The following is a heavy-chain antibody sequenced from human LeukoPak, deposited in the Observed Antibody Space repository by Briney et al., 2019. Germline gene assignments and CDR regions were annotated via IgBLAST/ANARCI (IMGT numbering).Heavy chain of an antibody. V-gene: IGHV4-34*01. J-gene: IGHJ2*01. D-gene: IGHD1-14*01. CDR3: ARDTGDCYSAL. Sequence: PSETLSLTCAVYGGSFSGYYWSWIRQPPGEGREWIGEINQSGSTNYNPSLRSRVTISVDTSKHQFSLKLSSVTAADTAVYYCARDTGDCYSALWGRGTLVTVSS. CDR2: INQSGST. CDR1: GGSFSGYY.